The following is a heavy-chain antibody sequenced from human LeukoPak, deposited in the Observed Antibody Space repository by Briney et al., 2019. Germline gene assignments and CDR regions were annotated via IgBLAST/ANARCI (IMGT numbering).Heavy chain of an antibody. CDR3: ARGVKGQQLGY. V-gene: IGHV1-8*01. CDR2: MNPNSGNT. J-gene: IGHJ4*02. CDR1: GYTFSNYD. D-gene: IGHD6-13*01. Sequence: ASVKVSCKASGYTFSNYDIIWVRQATGRGPEWMGWMNPNSGNTGYTQNFQGRVTMTGNTSISTAYMDLSSLRSEDTAVYYCARGVKGQQLGYWGQGTLVTVSS.